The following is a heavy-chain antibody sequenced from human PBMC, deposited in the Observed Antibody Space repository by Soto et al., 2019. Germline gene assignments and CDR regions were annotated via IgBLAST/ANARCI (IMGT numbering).Heavy chain of an antibody. CDR3: ARGHYGMDV. V-gene: IGHV3-7*01. CDR2: INLGGSEK. Sequence: EEQLVESEGGLVQPGESLRLSCAASGFTFSNHWLTWIRQVPGKGLEWVANINLGGSEKYYVESVKGRFTISRDNAKNSLFLQMNSLRAEDTAVYYCARGHYGMDVWGQGTTVTVSS. CDR1: GFTFSNHW. J-gene: IGHJ6*02.